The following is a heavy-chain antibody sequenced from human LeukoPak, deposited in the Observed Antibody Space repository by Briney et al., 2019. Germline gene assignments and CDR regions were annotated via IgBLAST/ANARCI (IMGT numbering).Heavy chain of an antibody. J-gene: IGHJ6*03. D-gene: IGHD5-24*01. CDR1: GFTYTKHA. CDR2: ISYDGSNK. CDR3: AKGEMATITPYYYYYMDV. Sequence: GGSLRLSCAASGFTYTKHAMHWVRQAPGKGLEWVAVISYDGSNKKYADSVKGRFTISRDNSKNTLYLQMNSLRAEDTAVYYCAKGEMATITPYYYYYMDVWGKGTTVTISS. V-gene: IGHV3-30*04.